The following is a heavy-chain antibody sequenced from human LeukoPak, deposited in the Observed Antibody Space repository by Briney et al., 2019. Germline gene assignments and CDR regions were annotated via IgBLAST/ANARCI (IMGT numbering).Heavy chain of an antibody. J-gene: IGHJ4*02. Sequence: GASVKVSCKASGYTFTGYYMHWVRRAPGQGLEWMGWINPNSGGTNYAQKFQGRVTMTRDTSISTAYMELSRLRSDDTAVYYCARDDNCSGGSCPGYWGQGTLVTVSS. CDR1: GYTFTGYY. CDR3: ARDDNCSGGSCPGY. V-gene: IGHV1-2*02. CDR2: INPNSGGT. D-gene: IGHD2-15*01.